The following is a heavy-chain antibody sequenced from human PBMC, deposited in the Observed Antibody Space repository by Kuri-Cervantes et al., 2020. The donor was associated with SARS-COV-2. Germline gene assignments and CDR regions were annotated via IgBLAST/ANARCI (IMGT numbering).Heavy chain of an antibody. V-gene: IGHV3-30-3*01. D-gene: IGHD7-27*01. CDR3: AGSATGEGDY. CDR1: GFTFSSYA. CDR2: ISYDGSNK. Sequence: GESLKISCAASGFTFSSYAMHWVRQAPGKGLEWVAVISYDGSNKYYADSVKGRFTISRDNSKNTLYLQMNSLGAEDTAVYYCAGSATGEGDYWGQGTLVTVSS. J-gene: IGHJ4*02.